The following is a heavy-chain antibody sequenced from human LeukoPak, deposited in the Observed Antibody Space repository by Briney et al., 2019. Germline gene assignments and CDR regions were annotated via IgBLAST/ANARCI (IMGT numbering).Heavy chain of an antibody. CDR3: ARRLGRKFGERFYYYHYMDV. CDR2: IYYSGST. V-gene: IGHV4-30-4*07. J-gene: IGHJ6*03. Sequence: PSETLSLTCAVSGGSISSGGYSWSWIRQPPGKGLEWIGYIYYSGSTYYNPSLKSRVTISVDTSKNQFSLKLSSVTAADTAVYYCARRLGRKFGERFYYYHYMDVWGKGTTVTISS. D-gene: IGHD3-10*01. CDR1: GGSISSGGYS.